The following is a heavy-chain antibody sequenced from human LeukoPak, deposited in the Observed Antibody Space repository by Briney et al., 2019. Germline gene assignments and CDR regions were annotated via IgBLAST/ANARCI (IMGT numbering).Heavy chain of an antibody. CDR3: ARRLADRYSYFEY. CDR1: GGSISSGGYY. Sequence: SETLSLTCTVSGGSISSGGYYWSWIRQPPGKGLEWIGYIYYSGSTYYNPSLKSRVTISVDTSKNQSSLKLSSVCAADTAVYYCARRLADRYSYFEYWGEGDLGSVSS. V-gene: IGHV4-31*03. D-gene: IGHD3-9*01. CDR2: IYYSGST. J-gene: IGHJ4*02.